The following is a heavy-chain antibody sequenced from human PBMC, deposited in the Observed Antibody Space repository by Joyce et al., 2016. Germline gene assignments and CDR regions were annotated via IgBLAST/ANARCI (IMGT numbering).Heavy chain of an antibody. D-gene: IGHD6-25*01. CDR3: AKILTATYSSGWFLDY. CDR1: GLTLSNYG. V-gene: IGHV3-30*18. CDR2: ISYDGIYK. Sequence: QVQLVESGGGVVQPGRSLRLSCAASGLTLSNYGVHWVRQAPGKGLEWVAVISYDGIYKYYADSVKRRFTISRDNSKNTVFLEMNSLRTEDTAVYYCAKILTATYSSGWFLDYWGQGTLVTVSS. J-gene: IGHJ4*02.